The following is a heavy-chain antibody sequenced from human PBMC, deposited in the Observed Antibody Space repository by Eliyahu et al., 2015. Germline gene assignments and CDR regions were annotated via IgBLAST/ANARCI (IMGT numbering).Heavy chain of an antibody. CDR2: IYWDNDE. V-gene: IGHV2-5*02. D-gene: IGHD3-10*01. CDR1: AFSLRTRGVG. Sequence: QITLEESGPTLVKPTQTLTLTCTFSAFSLRTRGVGVGWIRQPPGKALEWLAVIYWDNDERYSPSLRSRPTITKDTSKNQVVLVMTNMDPVDTATYYCARIDYYVSGKRIISHWGQGTLVTVSS. J-gene: IGHJ4*02. CDR3: ARIDYYVSGKRIISH.